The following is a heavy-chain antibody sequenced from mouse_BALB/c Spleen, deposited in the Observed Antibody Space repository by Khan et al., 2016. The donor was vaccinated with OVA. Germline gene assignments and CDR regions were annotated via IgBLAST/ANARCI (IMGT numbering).Heavy chain of an antibody. J-gene: IGHJ1*01. CDR2: INTYTGEP. CDR3: ARIYSYWYSDV. CDR1: GYTFTNYG. Sequence: QIQLVQSGPELKKPGETVKISCKASGYTFTNYGMNWVKQAPGKGLKWMGWINTYTGEPTYADDFKGRFVFSLETSASTAYLQISNLKNEDMTTDFCARIYSYWYSDVWGAGTTVTVSA. D-gene: IGHD2-3*01. V-gene: IGHV9-1*02.